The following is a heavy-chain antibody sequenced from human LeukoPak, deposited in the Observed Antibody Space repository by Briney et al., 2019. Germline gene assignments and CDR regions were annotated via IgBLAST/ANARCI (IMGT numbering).Heavy chain of an antibody. CDR1: GFTFSTSW. D-gene: IGHD5-18*01. J-gene: IGHJ4*02. Sequence: GGSLRLSCVDSGFTFSTSWMTWVRQAPGKGLEWVAVIWYDGSNKYYADSVKGRFTISRDNSKNTLYLQMNSLRAEDTAVYYCARDPGYSYGSFDYWGQGTLVTVSS. CDR2: IWYDGSNK. V-gene: IGHV3-33*08. CDR3: ARDPGYSYGSFDY.